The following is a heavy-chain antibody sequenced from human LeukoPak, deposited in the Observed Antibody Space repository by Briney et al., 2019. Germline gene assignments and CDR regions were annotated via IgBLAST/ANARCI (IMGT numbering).Heavy chain of an antibody. V-gene: IGHV3-23*01. CDR3: AKTYTGAKSAVDH. CDR1: GFTFSSYA. D-gene: IGHD7-27*01. Sequence: SEGSLRLSCAASGFTFSSYAMSWVRQAPGKGLEWVSAISGSGGSTYYADSVKGRFTISRDNSKNTLYLQMNSLRAEDTAVYYCAKTYTGAKSAVDHWGQGTLVTVSS. J-gene: IGHJ4*02. CDR2: ISGSGGST.